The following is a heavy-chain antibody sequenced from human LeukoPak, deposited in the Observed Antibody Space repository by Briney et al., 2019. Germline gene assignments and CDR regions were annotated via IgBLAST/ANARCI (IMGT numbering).Heavy chain of an antibody. Sequence: GGSLRLSCAASGFTFSSYGMHWVRQAPGKGLEWVAFIRYDGSNKYYADSVKGRFTISRDNSKTTLYLQMNSLRAEDTAVYYCAKERVYYDSSGYYYFDYWGQGTLVTVSS. CDR1: GFTFSSYG. D-gene: IGHD3-22*01. V-gene: IGHV3-30*02. CDR2: IRYDGSNK. J-gene: IGHJ4*02. CDR3: AKERVYYDSSGYYYFDY.